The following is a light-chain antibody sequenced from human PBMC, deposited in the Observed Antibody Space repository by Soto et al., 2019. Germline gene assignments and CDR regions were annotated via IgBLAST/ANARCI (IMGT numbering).Light chain of an antibody. V-gene: IGKV1-5*01. J-gene: IGKJ1*01. CDR2: DAS. CDR1: QSISSW. Sequence: DLQMTQSPSTLSASVGDRVTITCRASQSISSWLAWYQQKPGKAPKLLIYDASSLESGVPSRFSGSGSGTEFTLTISNLQPDDSATYYCQHYNSYSEAFGQGTKVDIK. CDR3: QHYNSYSEA.